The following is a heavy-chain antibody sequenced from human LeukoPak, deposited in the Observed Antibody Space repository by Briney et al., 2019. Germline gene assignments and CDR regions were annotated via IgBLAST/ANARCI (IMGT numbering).Heavy chain of an antibody. J-gene: IGHJ4*02. CDR1: GYTFTSYY. D-gene: IGHD3-9*01. CDR2: INPTGGST. V-gene: IGHV1-46*01. Sequence: ASVKVSCKASGYTFTSYYMHWVRQAPGQGLEWMGLINPTGGSTGYAQKLQGRVTMTTDTSTSTAYMELRSLRSDDTAVYYCARDHPTYYDILTGYYLVGSDYWGQGTLVTVSS. CDR3: ARDHPTYYDILTGYYLVGSDY.